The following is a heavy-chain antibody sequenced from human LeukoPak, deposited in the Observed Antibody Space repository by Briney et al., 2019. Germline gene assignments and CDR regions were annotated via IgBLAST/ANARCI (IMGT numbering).Heavy chain of an antibody. J-gene: IGHJ3*02. Sequence: PGGSLRLSCAASGFTFSSYGMHWVRQAPGKGLEWVAVIWYDGSNKYYADSVKGRFTISRDNAKNSLYLQMNSLRAEDTALYYCAKDQGGYSGYDKLGAFDIWGQGTMVTVSS. CDR3: AKDQGGYSGYDKLGAFDI. CDR2: IWYDGSNK. CDR1: GFTFSSYG. V-gene: IGHV3-33*03. D-gene: IGHD5-12*01.